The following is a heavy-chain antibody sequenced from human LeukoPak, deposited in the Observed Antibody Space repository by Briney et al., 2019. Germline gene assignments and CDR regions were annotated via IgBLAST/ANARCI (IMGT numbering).Heavy chain of an antibody. CDR1: GGSFSNYY. CDR2: INHSGST. V-gene: IGHV4-34*01. D-gene: IGHD6-13*01. J-gene: IGHJ4*02. Sequence: SETLSLTCAVYGGSFSNYYWSWIRQPPGKGLEWIGEINHSGSTNYNPSLKSRVTMSVDTSKNQFSLKLSSVTAADTAVYYCAGVAAGQRFPQDYWGQGTLVTVSS. CDR3: AGVAAGQRFPQDY.